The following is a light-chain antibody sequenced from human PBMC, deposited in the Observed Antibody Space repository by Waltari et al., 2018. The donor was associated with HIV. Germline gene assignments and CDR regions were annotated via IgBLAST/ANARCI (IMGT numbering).Light chain of an antibody. CDR1: QSVTFN. CDR2: GAS. J-gene: IGKJ4*01. Sequence: EIVLTQSPATLSVSRGERVTLSCRASQSVTFNLAWYQQRPGQAPRLLIYGASTRATGIPARFIGSGSGTEFTLTISSLQSEDFAIYYCQQYNDWPPLTFGGGTKVEIK. V-gene: IGKV3D-15*01. CDR3: QQYNDWPPLT.